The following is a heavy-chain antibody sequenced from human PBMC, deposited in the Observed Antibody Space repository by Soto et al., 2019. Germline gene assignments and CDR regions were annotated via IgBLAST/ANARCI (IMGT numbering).Heavy chain of an antibody. V-gene: IGHV4-34*01. CDR3: ACSGGSYYGMDV. Sequence: QVQLQQWGAGLLKPSETLSLTCAVYGGSFSGYYWSWIRQPPGKGLEWIGEINHSGSTNYNPSLKSRVTISVDTSKNQFSLKLSSVTAADTAVYSCACSGGSYYGMDVWGQGTTVTVSS. CDR1: GGSFSGYY. J-gene: IGHJ6*02. D-gene: IGHD2-15*01. CDR2: INHSGST.